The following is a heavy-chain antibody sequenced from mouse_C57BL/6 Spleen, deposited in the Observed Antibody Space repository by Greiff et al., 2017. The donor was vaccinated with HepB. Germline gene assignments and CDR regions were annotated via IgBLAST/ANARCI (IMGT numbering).Heavy chain of an antibody. CDR3: ATNWAYYFDY. V-gene: IGHV1-50*01. D-gene: IGHD4-1*01. J-gene: IGHJ2*01. Sequence: QVQLKQPGAELVKPGASVKLSCKASGYTFTSYWMQWVKQRPGQGLEWIGEIDPSDSYTNYNQKFKGKATLTVDTSSSTAYMQLSSLTSEDSAVYYCATNWAYYFDYWGQGTTLTVSS. CDR1: GYTFTSYW. CDR2: IDPSDSYT.